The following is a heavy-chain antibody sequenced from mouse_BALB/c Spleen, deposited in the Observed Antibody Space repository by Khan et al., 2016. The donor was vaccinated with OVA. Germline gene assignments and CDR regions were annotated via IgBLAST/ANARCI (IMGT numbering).Heavy chain of an antibody. V-gene: IGHV2-6-1*01. CDR1: GFSLTNYG. J-gene: IGHJ4*01. D-gene: IGHD2-10*01. CDR2: IWSDGSS. Sequence: QVQLQQSGPGLVAPSQSLSITCTISGFSLTNYGIHWVRQPPGKGLEWLVVIWSDGSSTYNSALKSRLTITKDNSRNQVFLKMNSLQTDDTAIYFCARQPYYHYNVMDYWGQGTSVTVSS. CDR3: ARQPYYHYNVMDY.